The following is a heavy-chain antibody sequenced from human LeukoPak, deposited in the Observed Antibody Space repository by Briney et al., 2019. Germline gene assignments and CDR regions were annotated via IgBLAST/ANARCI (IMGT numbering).Heavy chain of an antibody. CDR2: ISGSGGST. CDR3: AKDMGLDSSGVDY. D-gene: IGHD3-22*01. CDR1: GFTFSSYA. V-gene: IGHV3-23*01. Sequence: PGGSLRLSCAASGFTFSSYAMSWARQAPGKGLEWVSAISGSGGSTYYADSVKGRFTISRDNAKNSLYLQMNSLRAEDTALYYCAKDMGLDSSGVDYWGQGTLVTVSS. J-gene: IGHJ4*02.